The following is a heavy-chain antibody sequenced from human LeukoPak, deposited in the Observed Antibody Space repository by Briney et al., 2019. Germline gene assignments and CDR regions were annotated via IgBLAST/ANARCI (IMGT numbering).Heavy chain of an antibody. Sequence: ASVKASCKASGYTFTSYGISWVRQAPGQGLEWMGRISAHNGNTNYAQKLQGRVTMTTDTSTSTAYMELRSLRSDDTAVYYCARDRGVAAAGVASGYWGQGTLVTVSS. CDR2: ISAHNGNT. V-gene: IGHV1-18*01. D-gene: IGHD6-13*01. CDR3: ARDRGVAAAGVASGY. J-gene: IGHJ4*02. CDR1: GYTFTSYG.